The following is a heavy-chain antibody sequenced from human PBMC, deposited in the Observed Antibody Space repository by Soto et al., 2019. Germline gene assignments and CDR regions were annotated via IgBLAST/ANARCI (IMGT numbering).Heavy chain of an antibody. Sequence: GLEWMGWINPSSGSTRYAQKFQGRVTMTRDTSTSTVYMELSSLRSEDTAVYYCARQDENGKQDTRSFSEFRLNRSSDL. J-gene: IGHJ2*01. CDR2: INPSSGST. D-gene: IGHD1-1*01. V-gene: IGHV1-46*01. CDR3: ARQDENGKQDTRSFSEFRLNRSSDL.